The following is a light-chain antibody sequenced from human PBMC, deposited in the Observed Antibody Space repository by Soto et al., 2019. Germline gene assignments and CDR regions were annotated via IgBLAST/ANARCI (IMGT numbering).Light chain of an antibody. J-gene: IGKJ2*01. CDR1: QSVSSSY. V-gene: IGKV3-20*01. Sequence: EIVLTQSPGTLSLSPGERATLSCRASQSVSSSYLAWYQQKPGQAPRPLIYGASSRATGIPVRFSGSGSGTDFTLTISRLEPEDFAVYYCQQYGSSPPYTFGQGTKLEIK. CDR2: GAS. CDR3: QQYGSSPPYT.